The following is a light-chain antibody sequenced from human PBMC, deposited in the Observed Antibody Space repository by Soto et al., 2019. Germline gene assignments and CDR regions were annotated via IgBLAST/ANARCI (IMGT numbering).Light chain of an antibody. CDR3: SSYAGSTTFDV. Sequence: QSALTQPPSASGSPGQSVAISCTGTNSDVGGYNYVSWYQQHPGKAPKLMIYDVNKRPSGVPDRFSGSKSGNTASLTVSGLQAEDEADYYCSSYAGSTTFDVFGTGTKLTV. CDR1: NSDVGGYNY. J-gene: IGLJ1*01. CDR2: DVN. V-gene: IGLV2-8*01.